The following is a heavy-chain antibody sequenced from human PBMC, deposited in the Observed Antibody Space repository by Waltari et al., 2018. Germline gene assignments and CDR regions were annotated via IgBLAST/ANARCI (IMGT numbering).Heavy chain of an antibody. D-gene: IGHD1-1*01. CDR2: IEPSDSYT. CDR1: GRDFTTKW. Sequence: EVQLVQSGAEVKKPGESLRISCKGSGRDFTTKWISWVRQRPGKGLEWMGQIEPSDSYTTYSPSFQGHVTISTDKSVSTAYLQWSTVKASDTAIYYCAKHRNWNGSFGSWGQGTLVTVSS. V-gene: IGHV5-10-1*01. J-gene: IGHJ4*02. CDR3: AKHRNWNGSFGS.